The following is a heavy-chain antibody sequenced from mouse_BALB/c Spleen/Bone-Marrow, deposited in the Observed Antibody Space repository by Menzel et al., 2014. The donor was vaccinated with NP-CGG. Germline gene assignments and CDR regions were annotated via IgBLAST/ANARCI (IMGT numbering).Heavy chain of an antibody. CDR2: INPYNGGT. D-gene: IGHD1-1*01. J-gene: IGHJ3*01. V-gene: IGHV1-18*01. CDR1: GYSFTGYT. CDR3: ARWGTTVVEAY. Sequence: VQLQQSGPELVKPGASMKISCKASGYSFTGYTMSWVKQSHGKNLERIGLINPYNGGTSYNQKFKDKATLTVDKSSSTAYMELLSLTSEDSAVYYCARWGTTVVEAYWGQGTLVTVSA.